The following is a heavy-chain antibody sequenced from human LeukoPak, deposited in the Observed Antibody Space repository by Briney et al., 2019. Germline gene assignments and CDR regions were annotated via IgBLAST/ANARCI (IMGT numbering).Heavy chain of an antibody. D-gene: IGHD3-3*01. J-gene: IGHJ4*02. V-gene: IGHV3-30-3*01. CDR1: GFTFSSYA. CDR2: ISYDGSNK. Sequence: GGSLRLSCAASGFTFSSYAMHWVRQAPGKGLEWVAVISYDGSNKYYADSVKGRFTISRDNSKNTLYLQMNSLRAEDTAVYYCAFGVAGSWGQGTLVTVSS. CDR3: AFGVAGS.